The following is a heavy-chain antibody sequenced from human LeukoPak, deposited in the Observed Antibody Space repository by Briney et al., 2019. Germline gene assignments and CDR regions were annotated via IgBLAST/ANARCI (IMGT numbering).Heavy chain of an antibody. CDR2: FHPEGGET. CDR3: MSAFYMDV. D-gene: IGHD5/OR15-5a*01. V-gene: IGHV1-24*01. J-gene: IGHJ6*03. Sequence: ASVKVSCKVSGYTLTELCINWVRQPPGEGLEWMGGFHPEGGETIHAQKFQGRVTMTADTSTDTAYMELSSLTSDDTAVYYCMSAFYMDVWGEGTTVTVSS. CDR1: GYTLTELC.